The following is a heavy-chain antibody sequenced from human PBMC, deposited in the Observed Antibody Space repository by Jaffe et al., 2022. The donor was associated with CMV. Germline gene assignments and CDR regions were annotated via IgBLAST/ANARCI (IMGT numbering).Heavy chain of an antibody. Sequence: QVQLVESGGGVVQPGRSLRLSCAASGFTFSSYGMHWVRQAPGKGLEWVAVISYDGSNKYYADSVKGRFTISRDNSKNTLYLQMNSLRAEDTAVYYCAKEDSSGYDYFDYWGQGTLVTVSS. J-gene: IGHJ4*02. CDR1: GFTFSSYG. V-gene: IGHV3-30*18. D-gene: IGHD3-22*01. CDR2: ISYDGSNK. CDR3: AKEDSSGYDYFDY.